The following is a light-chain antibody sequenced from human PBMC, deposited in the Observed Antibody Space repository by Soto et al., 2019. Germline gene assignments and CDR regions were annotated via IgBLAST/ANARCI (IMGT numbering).Light chain of an antibody. CDR1: SSDVGGYKY. J-gene: IGLJ2*01. Sequence: QSVLTQPASVSGSPGQSITSSCTGTSSDVGGYKYVSWYQHHPGKAPKLMIYDVGNRPSGVSSRFSGSKSGNTASLTISGLQAEDEADYYCSSYRSASTPVVFGGGTKLTVL. V-gene: IGLV2-14*03. CDR3: SSYRSASTPVV. CDR2: DVG.